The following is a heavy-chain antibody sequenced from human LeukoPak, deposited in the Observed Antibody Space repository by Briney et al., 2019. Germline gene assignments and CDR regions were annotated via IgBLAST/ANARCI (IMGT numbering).Heavy chain of an antibody. J-gene: IGHJ4*02. D-gene: IGHD1-26*01. Sequence: ASVKVSCKASGYTFTGYYMHWVRQAPGQGLEWMGRINPNSGNTGYAQKFQGRVTMTRNTSISTAYMELSSLRSEDTAVYYCARATDSGSYSYWGQGTLVTVSS. CDR1: GYTFTGYY. CDR2: INPNSGNT. CDR3: ARATDSGSYSY. V-gene: IGHV1-8*02.